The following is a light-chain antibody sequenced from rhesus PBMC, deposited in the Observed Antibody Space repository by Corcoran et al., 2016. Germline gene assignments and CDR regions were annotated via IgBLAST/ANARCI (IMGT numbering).Light chain of an antibody. V-gene: IGKV3-10*01. CDR2: GAS. CDR3: YKHNGGYS. J-gene: IGKJ2*01. CDR1: QSVSSY. Sequence: QVILTQSPATLSLSPGERATLSCRASQSVSSYLAWYPQKPGQAPRLLIYGASSRATGIPDRFRGSGSGTDFTLTSINLGPEDVGVYLCYKHNGGYSFGQGTKVEIK.